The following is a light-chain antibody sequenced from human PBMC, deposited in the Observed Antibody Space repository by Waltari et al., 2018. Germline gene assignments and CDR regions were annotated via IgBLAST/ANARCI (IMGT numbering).Light chain of an antibody. CDR1: TEAVSSGNE. J-gene: IGLJ3*02. CDR3: LLSSGGAWV. V-gene: IGLV7-43*01. Sequence: QTVVTQEPSLTVSPGGTVTLTCASSTEAVSSGNEPAWFQQIPGQAPRILIYMGNNGHFRTPARFSASLLEGKGALTLSGVQPEDEADYYCLLSSGGAWVFGGGTKLTVL. CDR2: MGN.